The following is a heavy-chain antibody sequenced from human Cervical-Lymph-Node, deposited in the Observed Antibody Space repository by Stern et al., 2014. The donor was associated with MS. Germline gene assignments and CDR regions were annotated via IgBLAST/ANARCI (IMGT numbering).Heavy chain of an antibody. CDR2: IYHTGST. V-gene: IGHV4-4*02. Sequence: VQLEESGPGLVKPSGTLSLTCTVSGGSIDGSDWWSWVRQPPGKGLEWIGEIYHTGSTNYNPSLKSRVSISVDKSKNQFSLNLTSVTAADTAVYYCARAGLYDYWGQGTLVTVSS. CDR3: ARAGLYDY. J-gene: IGHJ4*02. D-gene: IGHD2/OR15-2a*01. CDR1: GGSIDGSDW.